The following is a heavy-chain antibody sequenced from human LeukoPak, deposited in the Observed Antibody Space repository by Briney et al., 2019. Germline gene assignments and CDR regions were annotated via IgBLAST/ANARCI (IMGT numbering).Heavy chain of an antibody. V-gene: IGHV4-30-2*01. CDR2: IYHSGST. CDR3: ARARNNYYYGMDV. Sequence: PSETLSLTCAVSGGSISSGGYSWSWIRQPPGKGLEWIGYIYHSGSTYYNPSLKSRVTISVDRSKNQFSLKLSSMTAADTAVYYCARARNNYYYGMDVWGQGTTVTVSS. D-gene: IGHD4-11*01. J-gene: IGHJ6*02. CDR1: GGSISSGGYS.